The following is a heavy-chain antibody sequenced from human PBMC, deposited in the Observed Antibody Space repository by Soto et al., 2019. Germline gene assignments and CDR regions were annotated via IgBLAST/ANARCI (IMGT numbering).Heavy chain of an antibody. Sequence: SETLSLTCTVSGGSISSYYWSWIRQPPGKGLEWIGYIYYTGTTNYNPSLKSRVTISVDTSKNQFSLKLSSVTAADTAVYYCARHDFGDSSYRGQRSLVLVSS. J-gene: IGHJ4*02. CDR3: ARHDFGDSSY. CDR1: GGSISSYY. CDR2: IYYTGTT. D-gene: IGHD4-17*01. V-gene: IGHV4-59*01.